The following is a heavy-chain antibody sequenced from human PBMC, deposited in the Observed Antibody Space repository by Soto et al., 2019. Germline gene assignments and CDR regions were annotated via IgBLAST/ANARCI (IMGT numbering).Heavy chain of an antibody. CDR2: INPSDGRT. CDR1: GYTFISYY. Sequence: ASVKVSCKASGYTFISYYMHWVRLAPGQGLEWMGIINPSDGRTSNPQKFQGRVTMTRDTSTSTVYMELSSLRSEDTAVYYCTRGYSRDDAFDIWGQGTMVTVSS. CDR3: TRGYSRDDAFDI. V-gene: IGHV1-46*03. D-gene: IGHD6-13*01. J-gene: IGHJ3*02.